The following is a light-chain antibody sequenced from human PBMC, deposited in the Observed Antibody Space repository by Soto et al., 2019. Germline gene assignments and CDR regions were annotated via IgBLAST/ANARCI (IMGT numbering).Light chain of an antibody. CDR3: QQDNNWPPLT. J-gene: IGKJ4*01. CDR1: QSVSSN. V-gene: IGKV3-15*01. CDR2: GAS. Sequence: EIVMTQSPATLSVSPGERATLSCRASQSVSSNLAWYQQNPGQAPRLLNYGASTRATGIPARFSGSGSGTEFTLTISSLQSEDFAVYYCQQDNNWPPLTFGGGTKVEIK.